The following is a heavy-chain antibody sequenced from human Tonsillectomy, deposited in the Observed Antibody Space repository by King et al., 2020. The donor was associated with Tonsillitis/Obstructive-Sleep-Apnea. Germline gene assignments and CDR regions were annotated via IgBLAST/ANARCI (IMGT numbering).Heavy chain of an antibody. V-gene: IGHV4-59*01. J-gene: IGHJ4*02. CDR1: GGSISSYY. Sequence: RLQESGPGLVKHSETLSLTCTVSGGSISSYYWNWIRQPPGKGLEWIGYVYYRGSTNYNPSLKSRVTISVDTSKNQFSLKLSSVTAADTAVYYCVSFSSSNFDYWGQGTLVTVSS. CDR2: VYYRGST. D-gene: IGHD6-13*01. CDR3: VSFSSSNFDY.